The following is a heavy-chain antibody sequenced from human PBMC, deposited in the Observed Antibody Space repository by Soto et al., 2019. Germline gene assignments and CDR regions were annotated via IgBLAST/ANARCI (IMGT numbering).Heavy chain of an antibody. Sequence: EVQLVESGGGLVKPGGSLRLSCAASGFTFSSYSMNWVRQAPGKGLEWVSSISSSSSYIYYADSVKGRFTISRDNAKNSMYLQMNSLRAEDTDVYYCARDRDCSSTSCYFYDYWGQGTLVTVSS. V-gene: IGHV3-21*01. CDR2: ISSSSSYI. J-gene: IGHJ4*02. CDR1: GFTFSSYS. D-gene: IGHD2-2*01. CDR3: ARDRDCSSTSCYFYDY.